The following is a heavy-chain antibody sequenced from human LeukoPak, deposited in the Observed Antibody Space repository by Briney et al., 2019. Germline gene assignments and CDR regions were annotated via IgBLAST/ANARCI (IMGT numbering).Heavy chain of an antibody. Sequence: SRTLSLTCTVSGGSISSGDYYWSWIRQPPGKGLEWIGYIYYSGSTYYNPSLKSRVTISVDTSKNQFSLKLSSVTAADTAVYYCARVRGSSWYFAFDPWGQGTLVTVSS. CDR3: ARVRGSSWYFAFDP. J-gene: IGHJ5*02. CDR1: GGSISSGDYY. V-gene: IGHV4-30-4*08. D-gene: IGHD6-13*01. CDR2: IYYSGST.